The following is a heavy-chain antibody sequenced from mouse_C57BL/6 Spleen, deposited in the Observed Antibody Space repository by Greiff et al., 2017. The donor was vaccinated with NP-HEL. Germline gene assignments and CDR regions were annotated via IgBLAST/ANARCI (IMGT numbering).Heavy chain of an antibody. J-gene: IGHJ3*01. V-gene: IGHV1-59*01. CDR3: ARGPLYYSSRGGFAY. D-gene: IGHD1-1*01. CDR1: GYTFTSYW. Sequence: VQLQQPGAELVRPGTSVKLSCKASGYTFTSYWMHWVKQRPGQGLEWIGVIDPSDSYTNYNQKFKGKATLTVDTSSSTAYMPLSSLTSENSAVYYCARGPLYYSSRGGFAYWGQGTLVTVSA. CDR2: IDPSDSYT.